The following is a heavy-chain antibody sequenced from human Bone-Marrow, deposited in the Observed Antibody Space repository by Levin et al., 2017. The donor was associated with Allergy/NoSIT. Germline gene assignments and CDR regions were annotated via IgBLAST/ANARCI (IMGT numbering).Heavy chain of an antibody. CDR2: ISTDGGRT. V-gene: IGHV3-74*03. CDR3: ASEYYGVLTGYYYDY. D-gene: IGHD3-9*01. J-gene: IGHJ4*02. CDR1: GLSFRSYW. Sequence: GESLKISCAASGLSFRSYWMHWVRQAPGEGLVWVSRISTDGGRTMYADSVKGRFTISRDNARNTLYLDMNSLRVEDTAVYYCASEYYGVLTGYYYDYWGQGALVTVSS.